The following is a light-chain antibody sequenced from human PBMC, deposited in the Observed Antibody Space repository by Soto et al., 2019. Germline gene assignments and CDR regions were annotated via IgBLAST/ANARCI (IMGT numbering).Light chain of an antibody. CDR3: QQYNNWPIT. J-gene: IGKJ5*01. CDR2: DAS. CDR1: QSVSRN. V-gene: IGKV3D-15*01. Sequence: IVLTQSPATLSCSPSERATLSCMATQSVSRNLAWYQQKPGQAPRLLIYDASTRATGTPARFSGSGTGTKFTLSISSLQPEDFAVYSCQQYNNWPITFGQGTRLEIK.